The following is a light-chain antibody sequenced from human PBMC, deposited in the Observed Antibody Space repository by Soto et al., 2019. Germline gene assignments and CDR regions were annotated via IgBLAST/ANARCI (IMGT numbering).Light chain of an antibody. J-gene: IGKJ1*01. CDR3: QLYDSSSWT. CDR2: DAS. CDR1: QSVSNNY. Sequence: EIVLTQSPGTLSLSPGERATLSCRASQSVSNNYLAWYQQKPGQAPRLLIYDASKRASGFPARFSGSGSGTDFTLTISSLEPEDFAVYYCQLYDSSSWTFGQGTKVDIK. V-gene: IGKV3-20*01.